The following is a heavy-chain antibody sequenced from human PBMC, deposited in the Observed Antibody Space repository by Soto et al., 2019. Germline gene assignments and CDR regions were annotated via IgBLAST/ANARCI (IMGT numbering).Heavy chain of an antibody. CDR1: GGSISSYY. J-gene: IGHJ4*02. Sequence: SETLSLTCTVSGGSISSYYWSWIRQPAGKGLEWIGRIYTSGSTNYNPSLKSRVTPSVDTSQNQFSLRLGAGTAADTAVYCCARSTGYGDDYWGQGSRVPAPQ. D-gene: IGHD4-17*01. CDR3: ARSTGYGDDY. V-gene: IGHV4-4*07. CDR2: IYTSGST.